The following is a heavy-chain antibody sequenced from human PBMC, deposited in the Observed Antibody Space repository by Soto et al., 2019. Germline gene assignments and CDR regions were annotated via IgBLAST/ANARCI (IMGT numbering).Heavy chain of an antibody. D-gene: IGHD3-3*01. CDR3: AKIKIRPVTIFGVVIISDGPPDYYYGMDV. CDR2: ISYDGSNK. CDR1: GFTFSSYG. J-gene: IGHJ6*02. Sequence: QVQLVESGGGVVQPGRSLRLSCAASGFTFSSYGMHWVRQAPGKGLEWVAVISYDGSNKYYADSVKGRFTISRDNFKNTLYLQMNSLRAEDTAVYYCAKIKIRPVTIFGVVIISDGPPDYYYGMDVWGQGTTVTVSS. V-gene: IGHV3-30*18.